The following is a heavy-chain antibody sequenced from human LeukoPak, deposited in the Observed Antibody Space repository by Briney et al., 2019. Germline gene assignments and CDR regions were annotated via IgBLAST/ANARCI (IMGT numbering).Heavy chain of an antibody. Sequence: GGSLRLSCAASGFTFSSYAMSWVRQAPGKGLEWVSAISGSGGSTYYADSVKGRFTISRDNSKNTLYLQMNSLRAEDAAVYYCAREGVSSSSYFDYWGQGTLVTVSS. D-gene: IGHD6-13*01. J-gene: IGHJ4*02. CDR3: AREGVSSSSYFDY. V-gene: IGHV3-23*01. CDR1: GFTFSSYA. CDR2: ISGSGGST.